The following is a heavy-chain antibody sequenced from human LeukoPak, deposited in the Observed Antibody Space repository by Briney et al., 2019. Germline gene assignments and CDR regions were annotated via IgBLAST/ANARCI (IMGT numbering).Heavy chain of an antibody. CDR3: ARSGPYYYGSGSYYRGLDY. Sequence: PGGSLRLSCAASGFTFSSYAMHWVRQAPGKGLEWVSSISSSGSTIYYADSVKGRFTISRDNAKNSLYLQMNSLRAEDTAVYYCARSGPYYYGSGSYYRGLDYWGQGTLVTVSS. D-gene: IGHD3-10*01. J-gene: IGHJ4*02. CDR1: GFTFSSYA. CDR2: ISSSGSTI. V-gene: IGHV3-21*04.